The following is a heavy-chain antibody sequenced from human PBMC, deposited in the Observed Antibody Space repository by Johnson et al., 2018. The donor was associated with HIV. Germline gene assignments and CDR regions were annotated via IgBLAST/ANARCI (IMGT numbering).Heavy chain of an antibody. CDR2: ISSGGGTT. Sequence: QVQVVESGGGLVKPGGSLRLSCTASGFIFSDYYLNWIRQAPGKGLEWISFISSGGGTTSYSDSVKGRFTISRDNGKNSLYLQMNSLRAEDTAVYYCAKVLTSSTSWLDDAFDICGQGTMVTVSS. D-gene: IGHD6-13*01. J-gene: IGHJ3*02. CDR1: GFIFSDYY. V-gene: IGHV3-11*04. CDR3: AKVLTSSTSWLDDAFDI.